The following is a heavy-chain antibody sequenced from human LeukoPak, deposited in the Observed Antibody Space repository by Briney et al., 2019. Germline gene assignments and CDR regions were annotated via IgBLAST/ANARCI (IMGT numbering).Heavy chain of an antibody. V-gene: IGHV4-61*10. CDR1: NGSISSDTYF. CDR2: MSSSGIS. Sequence: SETLSLTCTVSNGSISSDTYFWSWIRQPAGKGLEWIGRMSSSGISTYSPSLKSRVTISVDTSKNQFSLKLSSVTAADTAVYYCAMGELSIYYFDYWGQGTLVTVSS. J-gene: IGHJ4*02. D-gene: IGHD3-16*02. CDR3: AMGELSIYYFDY.